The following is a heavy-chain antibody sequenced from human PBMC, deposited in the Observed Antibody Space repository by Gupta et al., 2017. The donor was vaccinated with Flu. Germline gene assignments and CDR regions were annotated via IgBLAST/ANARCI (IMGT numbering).Heavy chain of an antibody. D-gene: IGHD3-3*01. CDR3: ARQFRYDFWSDYYGNYYYYGMDV. CDR2: IYPGDSDT. CDR1: GYSFTSYW. V-gene: IGHV5-51*01. J-gene: IGHJ6*02. Sequence: EVQLVQSGAEVKKPGESLKISCKGSGYSFTSYWIGWVRQMPGKGLEWMGIIYPGDSDTRYSPSFQDQVTISADKSISTAYLQWSSLKASDTAMYYCARQFRYDFWSDYYGNYYYYGMDVWGQGTTVTVSS.